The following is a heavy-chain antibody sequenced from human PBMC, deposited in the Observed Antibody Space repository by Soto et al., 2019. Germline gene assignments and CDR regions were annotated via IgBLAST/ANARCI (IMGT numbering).Heavy chain of an antibody. CDR1: GFTVSSNY. CDR2: IYSGGST. Sequence: PGGSLRLSCAAPGFTVSSNYMSWVRQAPGKGLEWVSVIYSGGSTYYADSVKGRFTISRDNSKNTLYLQMNSLRAEDTAVYYCAREPQSPSRWFGELYHGMDVWSQGTTVTVSS. J-gene: IGHJ6*02. CDR3: AREPQSPSRWFGELYHGMDV. D-gene: IGHD3-10*01. V-gene: IGHV3-53*01.